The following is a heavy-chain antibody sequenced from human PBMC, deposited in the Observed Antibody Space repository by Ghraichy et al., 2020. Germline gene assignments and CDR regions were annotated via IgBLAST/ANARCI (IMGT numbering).Heavy chain of an antibody. J-gene: IGHJ4*02. Sequence: SETLSLTCTVSGGSISSYYWSWLRQPPGKGLEWIGYIYYSGSTNYNPSLKSRVTISVDTSKNQFSLKLSSMTAADTAVYYCARGGGSGSYSKKSFDYWGKGTLVTVSS. CDR2: IYYSGST. CDR3: ARGGGSGSYSKKSFDY. D-gene: IGHD3-10*01. V-gene: IGHV4-59*01. CDR1: GGSISSYY.